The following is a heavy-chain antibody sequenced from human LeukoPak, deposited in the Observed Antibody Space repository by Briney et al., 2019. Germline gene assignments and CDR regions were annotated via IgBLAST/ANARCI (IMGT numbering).Heavy chain of an antibody. CDR1: GFTFSMYW. Sequence: GGSLRLSCAASGFTFSMYWMSWVRQAPGKGLEWVANIKQDGSERNYVDSVKGRFTISRDNAKNSLHLRMNSLRVEDTAIYYCAAGGGAFNIWGQGTMVTVSS. V-gene: IGHV3-7*01. D-gene: IGHD3-16*01. CDR2: IKQDGSER. J-gene: IGHJ3*02. CDR3: AAGGGAFNI.